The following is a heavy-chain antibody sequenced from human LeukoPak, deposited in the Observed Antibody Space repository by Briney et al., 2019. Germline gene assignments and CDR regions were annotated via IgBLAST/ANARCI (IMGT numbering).Heavy chain of an antibody. CDR2: VSWNSGSI. Sequence: GRSLRLSCAASGFTFDDYALHWVRQAPGKGLHWVAGVSWNSGSIGYADSVKGRFTISRDNAKNSLYLQMNSLRAEDTALYYCAKDISSSTSWYYGMDVWGQGTTVTVSS. V-gene: IGHV3-9*01. J-gene: IGHJ6*02. CDR1: GFTFDDYA. CDR3: AKDISSSTSWYYGMDV. D-gene: IGHD2-2*01.